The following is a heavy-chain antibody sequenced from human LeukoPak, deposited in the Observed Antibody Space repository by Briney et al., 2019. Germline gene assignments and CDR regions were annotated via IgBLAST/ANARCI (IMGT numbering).Heavy chain of an antibody. CDR3: AKDVYGSGRNGMDV. J-gene: IGHJ6*02. V-gene: IGHV3-30*18. D-gene: IGHD3-10*01. Sequence: GGSLRLSCAASGFTFSSYGMHWVRQAPGKGLEWVAVISYDGSNKYYADSVKGRFTISRDNSKNTLYLQMNSLRAEDTAVYYCAKDVYGSGRNGMDVWGQGTTVTVSS. CDR1: GFTFSSYG. CDR2: ISYDGSNK.